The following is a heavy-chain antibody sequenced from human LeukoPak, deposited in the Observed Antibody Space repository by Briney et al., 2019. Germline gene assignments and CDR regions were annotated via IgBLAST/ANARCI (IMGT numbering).Heavy chain of an antibody. D-gene: IGHD2-15*01. CDR3: GKTTVGYSSGRYPGWPVDY. CDR1: GFAFNSYA. Sequence: PGGSLRLSCAASGFAFNSYAMYWVRQAPGKGLEWISGIFGSGGSPHYADSVKGRFTISRDHSQNTVYLQPDSLRVEDTAIYYCGKTTVGYSSGRYPGWPVDYWGQGALVTVSS. CDR2: IFGSGGSP. V-gene: IGHV3-23*01. J-gene: IGHJ4*02.